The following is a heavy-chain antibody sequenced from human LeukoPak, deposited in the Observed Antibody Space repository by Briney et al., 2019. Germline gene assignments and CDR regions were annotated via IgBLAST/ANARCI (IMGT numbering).Heavy chain of an antibody. CDR3: ARGDLYSSGWYDY. Sequence: SETLSLTCTVSGASIDRNSYNWAWIRQPPGKGLEWIGEINHSGSTNYNPSLKSRVTISVDTSKNQFSLKLSSVTAADTAVYYCARGDLYSSGWYDYWGQGTLVTVSS. CDR1: GASIDRNSYN. J-gene: IGHJ4*02. V-gene: IGHV4-39*07. CDR2: INHSGST. D-gene: IGHD6-19*01.